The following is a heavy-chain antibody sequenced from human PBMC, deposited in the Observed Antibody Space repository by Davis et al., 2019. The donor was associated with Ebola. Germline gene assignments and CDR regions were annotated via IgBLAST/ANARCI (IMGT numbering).Heavy chain of an antibody. J-gene: IGHJ4*02. CDR3: ARDLGRYDDH. V-gene: IGHV1-69*04. D-gene: IGHD1-26*01. CDR1: GGTFSTYD. Sequence: AASVKGSCKASGGTFSTYDINWVRQAPGQGLEWMGRIIPMVGTATYAQKFQGRVTITADKSTSTAYMEMSGLRSEDTAVYYCARDLGRYDDHWGQGTLVTVSS. CDR2: IIPMVGTA.